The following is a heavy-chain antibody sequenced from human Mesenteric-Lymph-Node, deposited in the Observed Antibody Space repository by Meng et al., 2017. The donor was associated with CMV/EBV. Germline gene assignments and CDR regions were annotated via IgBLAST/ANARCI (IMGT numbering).Heavy chain of an antibody. CDR3: ARGPIVVVPAANGWYFDY. CDR2: INAGNGNT. CDR1: TLTSYA. V-gene: IGHV1-3*01. D-gene: IGHD2-2*01. J-gene: IGHJ4*02. Sequence: TLTSYAMHWVRQAPGQRLEWMGWINAGNGNTKYSQKFQGRVTITRDTSASTAYMELSSLRSEDTAVYYCARGPIVVVPAANGWYFDYWGQGTLVTVSS.